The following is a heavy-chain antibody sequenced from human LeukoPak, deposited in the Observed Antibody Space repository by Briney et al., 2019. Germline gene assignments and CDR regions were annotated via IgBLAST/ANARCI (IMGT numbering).Heavy chain of an antibody. CDR2: IYYSGST. D-gene: IGHD1-26*01. CDR1: GGSISSYY. Sequence: SETLSLTCTVSGGSISSYYWSWIRQPPGKGLEWIGHIYYSGSTNYNPSLKSRITISVDTSKNQFSLKLSSVTAADTAVYYFARGKIGSYYYYYYMDVWGKGTTVTVSS. V-gene: IGHV4-59*01. J-gene: IGHJ6*03. CDR3: ARGKIGSYYYYYYMDV.